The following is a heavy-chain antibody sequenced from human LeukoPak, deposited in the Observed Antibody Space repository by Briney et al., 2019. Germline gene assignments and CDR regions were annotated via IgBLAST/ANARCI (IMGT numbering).Heavy chain of an antibody. Sequence: PETLSLTCTVSGGSISSYYWSWIRQPPGKGLERIGYIYTSGSTNYNPSLMSRVTISVDTSKNQFSLKLSSVTAADTAVYYCARATVVPAMDVWGKGTTVTVSS. CDR2: IYTSGST. J-gene: IGHJ6*03. CDR1: GGSISSYY. CDR3: ARATVVPAMDV. D-gene: IGHD2-2*01. V-gene: IGHV4-4*09.